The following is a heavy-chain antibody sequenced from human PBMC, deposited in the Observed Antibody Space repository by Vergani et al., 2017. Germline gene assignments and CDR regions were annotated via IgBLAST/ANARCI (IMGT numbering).Heavy chain of an antibody. Sequence: QVQLQQWGAGLLKPSETLSLTCAVYGGSFSGYYWSWIRQPPGKGLEWIGEINHSGSTNYNPSLKSRVTISVDTSKNQFSLKLSSVTAADTAVYYCARSALRYFDCPDYWGQGTLVTVSS. J-gene: IGHJ4*02. D-gene: IGHD3-9*01. CDR2: INHSGST. V-gene: IGHV4-34*01. CDR1: GGSFSGYY. CDR3: ARSALRYFDCPDY.